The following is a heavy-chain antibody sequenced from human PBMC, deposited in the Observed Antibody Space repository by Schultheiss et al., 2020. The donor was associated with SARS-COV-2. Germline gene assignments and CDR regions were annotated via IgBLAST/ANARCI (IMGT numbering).Heavy chain of an antibody. V-gene: IGHV1-69*05. D-gene: IGHD3-22*01. J-gene: IGHJ2*01. CDR2: IIPIFGTA. Sequence: SVKVSCKASGGTFSSYAISWVRQAPGQGLEWMGGIIPIFGTANYAQKFQGRVTMTRDTSTSTAYMELSSLRSEDTAVYYCAREGYYDSSGLDWYFDLWGRGTLVTVSS. CDR1: GGTFSSYA. CDR3: AREGYYDSSGLDWYFDL.